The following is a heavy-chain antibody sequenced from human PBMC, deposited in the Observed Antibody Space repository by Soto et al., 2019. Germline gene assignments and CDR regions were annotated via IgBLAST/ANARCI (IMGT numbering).Heavy chain of an antibody. CDR2: ISYDENNK. D-gene: IGHD2-15*01. V-gene: IGHV3-30-3*01. J-gene: IGHJ6*02. CDR3: ARAGCDGGSCYTLVGLRYGMDV. CDR1: GFTFSSYA. Sequence: QVQLVGSGGDVVQPGRSLRLSCAASGFTFSSYAMYWVRQAPGKGLEWVAVISYDENNKYYADSVKGRFTISRDNSKNTLYLQMNSLRAEDTAVYYCARAGCDGGSCYTLVGLRYGMDVWGQGTTVTVSS.